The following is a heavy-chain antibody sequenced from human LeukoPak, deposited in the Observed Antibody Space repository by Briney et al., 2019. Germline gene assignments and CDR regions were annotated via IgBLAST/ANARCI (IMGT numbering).Heavy chain of an antibody. D-gene: IGHD1-26*01. CDR3: ARGHSGSLDY. CDR1: GYTFSSYG. Sequence: ASVKVSCKASGYTFSSYGISWVRQAPGQGLEWMGIINPSGGSTSYAQKFQGRVTMTRDASTSTVYMELSSLRSEDTAVYYCARGHSGSLDYWGQGTLVTVSS. V-gene: IGHV1-46*03. J-gene: IGHJ4*02. CDR2: INPSGGST.